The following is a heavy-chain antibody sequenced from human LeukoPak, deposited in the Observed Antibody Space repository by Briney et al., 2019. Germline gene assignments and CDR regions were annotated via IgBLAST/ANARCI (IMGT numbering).Heavy chain of an antibody. J-gene: IGHJ4*02. D-gene: IGHD2-15*01. CDR3: ARDRTKYCSGGTCYSSYSFDY. Sequence: PGGSLRLSCAASEFTFSSYGMHWVRQAPGKELEGVAVIRSDGSNEYYAGSVKGRFTISRDNFKSTLSLQMNSLRPEDTALYYCARDRTKYCSGGTCYSSYSFDYWGQGTLVTVSS. CDR1: EFTFSSYG. V-gene: IGHV3-30*02. CDR2: IRSDGSNE.